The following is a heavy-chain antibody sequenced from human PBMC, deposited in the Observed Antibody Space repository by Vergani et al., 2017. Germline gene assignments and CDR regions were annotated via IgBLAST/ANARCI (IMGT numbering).Heavy chain of an antibody. V-gene: IGHV3-33*01. CDR1: GFTFSTYA. D-gene: IGHD3-3*01. J-gene: IGHJ5*02. Sequence: QVQLVESGGGVVQPGRSLRLSCTSSGFTFSTYAMHWVRQAPGKGLEWVAIIYYDGSKKYYADSVKGRFTISRDNSRNTLDLLMSSLRAEDTAVYYCARARKFRFGVVWENWFDPWGQGTLVTVSS. CDR3: ARARKFRFGVVWENWFDP. CDR2: IYYDGSKK.